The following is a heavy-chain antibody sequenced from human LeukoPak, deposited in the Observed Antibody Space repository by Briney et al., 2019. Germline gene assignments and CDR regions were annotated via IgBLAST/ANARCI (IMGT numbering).Heavy chain of an antibody. CDR3: ARMPYYDFWSGYGYYFDY. J-gene: IGHJ4*02. D-gene: IGHD3-3*01. CDR1: GFSLSNARMG. V-gene: IGHV2-26*01. Sequence: SGPVLVKPTETLTLTCTVSGFSLSNARMGVSWIRQPPGKALEWLAHIFSNDEKSYTTSLKSRLTISKDTFKSQVVLTMTNVDPVDTATYYCARMPYYDFWSGYGYYFDYRGQGTLVTVSS. CDR2: IFSNDEK.